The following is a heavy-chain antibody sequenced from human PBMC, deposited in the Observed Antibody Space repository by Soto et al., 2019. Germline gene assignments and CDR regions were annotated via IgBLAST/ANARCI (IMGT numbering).Heavy chain of an antibody. CDR3: ARRAAAGKSYYGVDA. V-gene: IGHV5-51*01. J-gene: IGHJ6*02. D-gene: IGHD6-13*01. CDR2: IYPGDSDT. Sequence: GESVKITCKGPEYSFTRYWLGWVRQMPGKGLEWMGIIYPGDSDTRYSPSFQGQVTISADKSISTAYLQWSSLKASDTAIYYCARRAAAGKSYYGVDAWGQEATLTISS. CDR1: EYSFTRYW.